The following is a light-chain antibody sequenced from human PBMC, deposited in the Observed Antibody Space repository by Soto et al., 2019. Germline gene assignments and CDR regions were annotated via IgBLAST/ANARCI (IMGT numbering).Light chain of an antibody. J-gene: IGKJ2*01. CDR1: QSVSSN. CDR2: DAS. CDR3: QQYNNWPPMYT. Sequence: EIVMTQSPDTLSVSPGERATLSCRASQSVSSNLAWYQQKPGQAPRLLIYDASTRATGIPARFSGSGSGTEFTLTISSLQSEDFAVYYCQQYNNWPPMYTLGQGIKLEIK. V-gene: IGKV3-15*01.